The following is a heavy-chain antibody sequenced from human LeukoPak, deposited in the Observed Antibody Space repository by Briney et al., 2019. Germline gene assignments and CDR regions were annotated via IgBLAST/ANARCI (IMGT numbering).Heavy chain of an antibody. J-gene: IGHJ4*02. CDR2: MSPNSGDT. V-gene: IGHV1-8*01. CDR3: ARGPPDTGDFDY. CDR1: GYTFTNYD. D-gene: IGHD7-27*01. Sequence: ASVKVSCKTSGYTFTNYDINWVRQATGQGLEWMGWMSPNSGDTGYAQKFQGRVTMTRNTSISTAYMELSSLRSEDTAVYYCARGPPDTGDFDYWGQGTLVTVSS.